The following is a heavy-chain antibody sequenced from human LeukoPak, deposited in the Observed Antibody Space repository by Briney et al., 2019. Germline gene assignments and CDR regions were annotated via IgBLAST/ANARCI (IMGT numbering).Heavy chain of an antibody. CDR2: MYLSGTT. V-gene: IGHV4-4*02. CDR1: GDSINSLDL. D-gene: IGHD3-22*01. Sequence: SETLSLTCTVSGDSINSLDLWSWVRQPPGKGLEWIGEMYLSGTTHSNPSVKSRVTISIDKSKNQFFLNLSSVIAADTAVYYCAGLVGRYSSGLYYYYFDYWGQGTLVTVSS. J-gene: IGHJ4*02. CDR3: AGLVGRYSSGLYYYYFDY.